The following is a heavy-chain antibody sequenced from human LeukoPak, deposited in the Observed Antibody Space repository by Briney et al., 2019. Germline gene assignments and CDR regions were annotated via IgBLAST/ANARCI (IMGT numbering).Heavy chain of an antibody. J-gene: IGHJ4*02. CDR2: INHSGST. Sequence: SETLSLTCAVYGGSFSGYYWSWIRQPPGKGLEWIGEINHSGSTNYNPSLKSRVTISVDTSKNQFSLKLSSVTAADTAVYYCARGYGDYRGWGQGTLVTVSS. CDR1: GGSFSGYY. D-gene: IGHD4-17*01. CDR3: ARGYGDYRG. V-gene: IGHV4-34*01.